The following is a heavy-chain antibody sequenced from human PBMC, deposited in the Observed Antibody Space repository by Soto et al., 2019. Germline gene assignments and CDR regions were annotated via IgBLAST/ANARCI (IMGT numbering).Heavy chain of an antibody. D-gene: IGHD2-8*01. J-gene: IGHJ6*02. CDR3: ARAIVLMVYAPVGYGMDV. Sequence: PSETLSLTCTVSGGSISSGDHYWSWIRQPPGKGLEWIGYIYYSGSTYYNPSLKSRVTISVDTSKNQFSLKLSSVTAADTAVYYCARAIVLMVYAPVGYGMDVWGQGTTVTVSS. CDR2: IYYSGST. V-gene: IGHV4-30-4*01. CDR1: GGSISSGDHY.